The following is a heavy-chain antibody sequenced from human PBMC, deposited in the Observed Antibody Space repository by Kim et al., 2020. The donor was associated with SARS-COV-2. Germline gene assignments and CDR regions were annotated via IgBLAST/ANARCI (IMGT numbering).Heavy chain of an antibody. V-gene: IGHV1-2*06. CDR1: GYTFTGYY. Sequence: ASVKVSCKASGYTFTGYYMHWVRQAPGQGLEWMGRINPNSGGTNYAQKFQGRVTMTRDTSISTAYMELSRLRSDDTAVYYCARERLSASYYVPWFDPWGQGTLVTVSS. CDR2: INPNSGGT. J-gene: IGHJ5*02. D-gene: IGHD1-26*01. CDR3: ARERLSASYYVPWFDP.